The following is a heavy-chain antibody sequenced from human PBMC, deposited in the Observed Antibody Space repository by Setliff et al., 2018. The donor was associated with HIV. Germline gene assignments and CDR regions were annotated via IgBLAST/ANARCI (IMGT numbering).Heavy chain of an antibody. CDR1: GYTFTTYA. Sequence: EASVKVSCKASGYTFTTYAMNWVRQAPGQGLEWMGWINTNTGNPTYAQGFTGRFVFSLDTSVSTAYLQISSLKAEDTAVYYCARGNVVAPAAMPGDIWGQGTMVTVSS. D-gene: IGHD2-2*01. CDR3: ARGNVVAPAAMPGDI. V-gene: IGHV7-4-1*02. CDR2: INTNTGNP. J-gene: IGHJ3*02.